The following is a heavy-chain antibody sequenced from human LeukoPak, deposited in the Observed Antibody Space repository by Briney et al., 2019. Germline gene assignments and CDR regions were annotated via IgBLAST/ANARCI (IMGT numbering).Heavy chain of an antibody. CDR3: AKRPAAVRGVIPYLDY. D-gene: IGHD3-10*02. CDR2: ISAGGST. J-gene: IGHJ4*01. V-gene: IGHV3-23*01. CDR1: GLMFSSFS. Sequence: GGSLRLSCAASGLMFSSFSMSWVRHVPGKGLEWVSTISAGGSTYYADSVKGRFTISRDNSKNTLFLQMKSLRAEDTAIYYCAKRPAAVRGVIPYLDYWGHGTLVTASS.